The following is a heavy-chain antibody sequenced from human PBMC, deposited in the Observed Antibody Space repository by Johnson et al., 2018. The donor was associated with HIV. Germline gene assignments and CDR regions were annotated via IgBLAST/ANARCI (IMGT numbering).Heavy chain of an antibody. V-gene: IGHV3-11*04. CDR2: INWNGGST. J-gene: IGHJ3*02. CDR3: ARGALGDWVDAFDI. Sequence: VQLVESGGGLVKPGGSLRLSCAASGFIFSDYYMSWIRQAPGKGLEWVSGINWNGGSTGYADSVKGRFTISRDNAKNTLYLQMNSLRAEDTAVFYCARGALGDWVDAFDIWGQGTMVTVSS. CDR1: GFIFSDYY. D-gene: IGHD3-16*01.